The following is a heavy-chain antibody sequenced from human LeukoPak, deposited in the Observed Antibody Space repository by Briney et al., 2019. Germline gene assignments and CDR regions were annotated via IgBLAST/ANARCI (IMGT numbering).Heavy chain of an antibody. CDR3: ARARMVRGVIYYFDY. Sequence: GGSLRLSCAASGFTFSSYWMSWVRQTPGKGLEWVANIRQDGSEMYYVGSVKGRFTISRDNAKNSLYLQMNSLRAEDTALYHCARARMVRGVIYYFDYWGQGTLVTVSS. V-gene: IGHV3-7*03. CDR1: GFTFSSYW. J-gene: IGHJ4*02. D-gene: IGHD3-10*01. CDR2: IRQDGSEM.